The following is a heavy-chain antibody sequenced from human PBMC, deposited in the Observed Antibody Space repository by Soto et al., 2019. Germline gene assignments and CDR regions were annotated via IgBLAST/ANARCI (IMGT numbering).Heavy chain of an antibody. CDR1: GFTFSSYS. D-gene: IGHD1-26*01. Sequence: GGSLRLSCAASGFTFSSYSMNWFRQAPGKGLEWVSSISSSSSYIYYADSVKGRFTISRDNAKNSLYLQMNSLRAEDTAVYYCARDSLLSDSYFDYWGQGTLVTVSS. CDR3: ARDSLLSDSYFDY. CDR2: ISSSSSYI. V-gene: IGHV3-21*01. J-gene: IGHJ4*02.